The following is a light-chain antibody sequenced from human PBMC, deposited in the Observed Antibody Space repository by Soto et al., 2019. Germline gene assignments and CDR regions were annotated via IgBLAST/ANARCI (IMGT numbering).Light chain of an antibody. V-gene: IGKV3-20*01. CDR2: GTT. CDR3: QQYGSSPPT. J-gene: IGKJ4*01. Sequence: EIVLTQSPGTVSLSPGETASLSCRASQTVSGSYLAWYQQKPGQAPRLLIYGTTSRATGVPDRFSGGGSGTAFTLTISGLEPEDFALYNCQQYGSSPPTCGGGTKVEIK. CDR1: QTVSGSY.